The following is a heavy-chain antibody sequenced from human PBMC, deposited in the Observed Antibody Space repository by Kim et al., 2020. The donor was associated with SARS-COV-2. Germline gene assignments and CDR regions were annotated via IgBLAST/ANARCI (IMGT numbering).Heavy chain of an antibody. Sequence: SETLSLTCTVSGGSIRSATDYWGWLRQPPGMGLEWIGTISYSGTTSYNPSLRSRVTMSIDTSQNQFSLRLSSVTAADTALYFCARRAAGATFDYWGQGTLVTVSS. CDR1: GGSIRSATDY. CDR2: ISYSGTT. CDR3: ARRAAGATFDY. D-gene: IGHD1-26*01. V-gene: IGHV4-39*01. J-gene: IGHJ4*02.